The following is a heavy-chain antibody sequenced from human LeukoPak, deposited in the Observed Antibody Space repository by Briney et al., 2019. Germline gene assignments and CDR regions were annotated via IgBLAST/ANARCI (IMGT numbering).Heavy chain of an antibody. CDR2: IYYSGST. V-gene: IGHV4-39*01. D-gene: IGHD3-22*01. J-gene: IGHJ4*02. CDR3: ARHRVSYYYDSSGYYSDY. Sequence: SETLSLTCTVSGGSISSSSYYWGWIRQPPGTGLEWIGSIYYSGSTYYNPSLKSRVTISVDTSKNQFSLKLSSVAAADTAVYYCARHRVSYYYDSSGYYSDYWGQGTLVTVSS. CDR1: GGSISSSSYY.